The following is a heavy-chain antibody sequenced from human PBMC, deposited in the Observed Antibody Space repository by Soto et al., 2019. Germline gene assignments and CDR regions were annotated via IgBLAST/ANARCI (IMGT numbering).Heavy chain of an antibody. CDR1: GFSLSTGGVG. J-gene: IGHJ4*02. V-gene: IGHV2-5*02. Sequence: QITLKESGPTLVKPTQTLTLTCTFSGFSLSTGGVGVGWIRQPPGKALEWLALIYWDDDKRYSPSLKSRLTITKDTSKNQVVLTMTNMDPLDTATYYCAHRRPYSNSPEYFFDYWGQGTLVTVSS. CDR2: IYWDDDK. D-gene: IGHD6-6*01. CDR3: AHRRPYSNSPEYFFDY.